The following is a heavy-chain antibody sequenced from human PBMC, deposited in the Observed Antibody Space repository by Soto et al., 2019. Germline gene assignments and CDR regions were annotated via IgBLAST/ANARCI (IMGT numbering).Heavy chain of an antibody. CDR1: GGSVSSGSYY. V-gene: IGHV4-61*01. Sequence: SETRSLTCPVSGGSVSSGSYYWSWIRQPPGKGLEWMGYIFYSGSTNYNPSLKSRVTISVDTSKNQFSLKLSSVTAADTAVYYCARDWYDSIGYLYFDYVGQGTQVTVSP. D-gene: IGHD3-22*01. J-gene: IGHJ4*02. CDR3: ARDWYDSIGYLYFDY. CDR2: IFYSGST.